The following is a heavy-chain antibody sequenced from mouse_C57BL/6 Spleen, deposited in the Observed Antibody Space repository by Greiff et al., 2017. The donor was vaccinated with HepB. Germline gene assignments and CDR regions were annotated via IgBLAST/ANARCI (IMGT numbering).Heavy chain of an antibody. D-gene: IGHD2-4*01. CDR1: GYSFTGYY. V-gene: IGHV1-42*01. CDR3: ARSGMGLRRFFDY. J-gene: IGHJ2*01. Sequence: VQLQQSGPELVKPGASVKISCKASGYSFTGYYMNWVKQSPEKSLEWIGEINPSTGGTTYNQKFKAKATLTVDKSSSTAYMQLKSLTSEDSAVYYCARSGMGLRRFFDYWGQGTTLTVSS. CDR2: INPSTGGT.